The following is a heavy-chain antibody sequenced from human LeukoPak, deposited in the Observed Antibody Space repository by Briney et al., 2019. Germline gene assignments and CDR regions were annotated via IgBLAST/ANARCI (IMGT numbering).Heavy chain of an antibody. D-gene: IGHD5-12*01. CDR2: ISWNSGSI. CDR1: GFTFSSYA. V-gene: IGHV3-9*03. Sequence: GGSLRLSCAASGFTFSSYAMHWVRQAPGKGLEWVSGISWNSGSIGYADSVKGRFTISRDNAKNSLYLQMNSLRAEDMALYYCAKDRRGYSGYDSGFDYWGQGTLVTVSS. CDR3: AKDRRGYSGYDSGFDY. J-gene: IGHJ4*02.